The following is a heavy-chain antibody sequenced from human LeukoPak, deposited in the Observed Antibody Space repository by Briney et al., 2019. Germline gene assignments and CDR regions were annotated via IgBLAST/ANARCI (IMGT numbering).Heavy chain of an antibody. CDR1: GFTFSSYW. V-gene: IGHV3-48*04. J-gene: IGHJ5*02. CDR3: ARGPAGGSGTYYRLVWFDP. CDR2: ISSSSSTI. D-gene: IGHD3-10*01. Sequence: GGSLRLSCAASGFTFSSYWMSWVRQAPGKGLEWVSYISSSSSTIYYADSVKGRFTISRDNAKNSLYLQMNSLRAEDTAVYYCARGPAGGSGTYYRLVWFDPWGQGTLVTVSS.